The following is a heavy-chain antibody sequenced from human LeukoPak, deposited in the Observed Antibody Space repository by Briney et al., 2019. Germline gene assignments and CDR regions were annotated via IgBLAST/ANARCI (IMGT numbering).Heavy chain of an antibody. V-gene: IGHV4-59*01. Sequence: SETLSLTCTVSGGSISSYYWSWIRQPPGKGLECFGYIHYTGSTNYNPSLKSRVTISVDTSKSQFSLKLSSVTAADTAIYYCARGGYYGSGNDFRFDPWGQGTLVTVSS. CDR1: GGSISSYY. J-gene: IGHJ5*02. CDR2: IHYTGST. CDR3: ARGGYYGSGNDFRFDP. D-gene: IGHD3-10*01.